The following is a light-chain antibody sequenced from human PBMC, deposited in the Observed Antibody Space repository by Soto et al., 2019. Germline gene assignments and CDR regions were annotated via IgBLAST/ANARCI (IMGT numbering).Light chain of an antibody. V-gene: IGKV3-15*01. Sequence: EVVMTQSPATLSVSPEETATLSCRASQRVGINLAWYQQTPGQAPRLLVYGASIRATGIPARFSGSGSGTVFTLTISTLQSEDFAIYYCQHYNNWPPWTFGQGTKVDIK. CDR1: QRVGIN. CDR3: QHYNNWPPWT. J-gene: IGKJ1*01. CDR2: GAS.